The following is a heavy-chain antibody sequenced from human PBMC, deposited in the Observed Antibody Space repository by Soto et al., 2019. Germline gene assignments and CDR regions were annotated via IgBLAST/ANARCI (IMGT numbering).Heavy chain of an antibody. CDR1: GYTLTTYG. CDR3: ARYCSGVTCHKGAPDY. J-gene: IGHJ4*02. Sequence: ASVKVSCKVSGYTLTTYGITWVRQAPGQGLEWMGWINTYNGATNYAQNLQGRVTMTTDTSTSTAYMELRSLRFDDTVVYYCARYCSGVTCHKGAPDYWGQGTPVTVSS. V-gene: IGHV1-18*01. CDR2: INTYNGAT. D-gene: IGHD2-15*01.